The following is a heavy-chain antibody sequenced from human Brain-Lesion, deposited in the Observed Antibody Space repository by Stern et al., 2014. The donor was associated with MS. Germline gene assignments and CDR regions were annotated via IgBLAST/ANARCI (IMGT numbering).Heavy chain of an antibody. CDR3: ARVDTPLDYYYGMDV. CDR1: GLIFSNYA. J-gene: IGHJ6*02. V-gene: IGHV3-30*01. CDR2: ISYDGSNK. Sequence: QVQLVQSGGGVVQPGRSLRLSCAASGLIFSNYAMHWVRQAPGKGLQRVAIISYDGSNKYYADSVKGRFTISRDNSKNTLYLQMNSLKSEDTAVYYCARVDTPLDYYYGMDVWGQGTTVTVSS. D-gene: IGHD5-18*01.